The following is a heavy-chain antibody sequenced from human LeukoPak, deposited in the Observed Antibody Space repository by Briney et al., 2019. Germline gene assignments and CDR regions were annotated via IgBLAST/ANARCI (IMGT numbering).Heavy chain of an antibody. CDR2: INHSGST. CDR3: ASTVITANYYFDY. CDR1: GGSFSGYY. D-gene: IGHD4-17*01. Sequence: SETLSLTRAVYGGSFSGYYWSWIRQPPGKGLEWIGEINHSGSTNFNPSLKSRVTISVDTPKNQFSLKLSSVTAADTAVYYCASTVITANYYFDYWGQGTLVTVSS. V-gene: IGHV4-34*01. J-gene: IGHJ4*02.